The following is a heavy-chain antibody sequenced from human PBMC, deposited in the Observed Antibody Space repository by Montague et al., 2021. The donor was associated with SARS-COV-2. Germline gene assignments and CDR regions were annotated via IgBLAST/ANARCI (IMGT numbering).Heavy chain of an antibody. V-gene: IGHV3-48*03. D-gene: IGHD3-10*01. CDR2: ITSSSSTI. J-gene: IGHJ6*02. CDR3: ARDFRTYYYGSGCISFDMDV. CDR1: GFTFSSYE. Sequence: SLRLSFAASGFTFSSYEMNWVRQAPGKGLEWVSYITSSSSTIYYADSVMGRFTISRDNAKRSVYLQMNSLRAEDTAVYYCARDFRTYYYGSGCISFDMDVWGQGTTVTVSS.